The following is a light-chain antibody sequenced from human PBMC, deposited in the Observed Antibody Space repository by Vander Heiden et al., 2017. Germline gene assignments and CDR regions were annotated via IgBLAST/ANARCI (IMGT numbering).Light chain of an antibody. CDR2: DAS. J-gene: IGKJ4*01. CDR3: QQYDNLPLT. Sequence: DIQMTQSPSSLSASVGDRVTITCQASQDISNFLSWYQQNPGQAPKLLIYDASNLQTGVPSRFSGSRSGTDFTFTISSLQPEDTATYYCQQYDNLPLTFGGGTKVEIK. CDR1: QDISNF. V-gene: IGKV1-33*01.